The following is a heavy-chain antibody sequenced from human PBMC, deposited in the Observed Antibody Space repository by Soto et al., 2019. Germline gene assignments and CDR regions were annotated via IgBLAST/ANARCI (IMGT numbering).Heavy chain of an antibody. J-gene: IGHJ5*02. CDR2: IYSGGST. CDR1: GFTVSSNY. V-gene: IGHV3-53*01. Sequence: GGSLRLSCAASGFTVSSNYMSWVRQAPGKGLEWVSVIYSGGSTYYADSVKGRFTISRDNSKNTLYLQMNSLRAEDTAVYYCARAGYSGRYLGWFDPWGQGTLVTVSS. D-gene: IGHD1-26*01. CDR3: ARAGYSGRYLGWFDP.